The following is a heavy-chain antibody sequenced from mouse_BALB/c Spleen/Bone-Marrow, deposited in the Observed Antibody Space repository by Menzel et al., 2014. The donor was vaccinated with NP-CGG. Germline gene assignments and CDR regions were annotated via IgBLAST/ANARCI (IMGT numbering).Heavy chain of an antibody. D-gene: IGHD4-1*01. Sequence: EVQLQESGAELVKPGASVKLSCAASGFNIKDTYMHWVKQRPEQGLEWIGRIDPANGNTKYDPKFQGKATITADTSSNTAYLQLSSLTSEDTAVYYCARWEYYAMDYWGQGTSVTVSS. J-gene: IGHJ4*01. CDR3: ARWEYYAMDY. V-gene: IGHV14-3*02. CDR2: IDPANGNT. CDR1: GFNIKDTY.